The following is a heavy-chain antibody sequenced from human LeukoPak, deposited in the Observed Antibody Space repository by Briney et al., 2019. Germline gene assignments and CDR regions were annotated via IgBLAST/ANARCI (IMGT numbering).Heavy chain of an antibody. V-gene: IGHV3-23*01. Sequence: GGSLRLSCAASGFTFSSYAMSWVRQAPGKGLEWVSAISGSGGSTYYADSVKGRFTISRDNAKNSLYLQMNSLRAEDTALYYCARGGGSSGWDFDYWGQGTLVTVSS. CDR3: ARGGGSSGWDFDY. J-gene: IGHJ4*02. CDR1: GFTFSSYA. D-gene: IGHD6-19*01. CDR2: ISGSGGST.